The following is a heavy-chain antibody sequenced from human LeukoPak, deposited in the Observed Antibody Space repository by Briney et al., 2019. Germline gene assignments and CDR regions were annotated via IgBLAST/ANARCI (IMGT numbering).Heavy chain of an antibody. J-gene: IGHJ3*02. D-gene: IGHD2-15*01. CDR2: IYYSGST. V-gene: IGHV4-59*01. Sequence: SETLSLTCTVSGGSISSYYWSWIRRPPGKGLEWIGYIYYSGSTNYNPSLKSRVTISVDTSKNQFSLKLSSVTAADTAVYYCARGGYCSGGSCYSGAFDIWGQGTMVTVSS. CDR3: ARGGYCSGGSCYSGAFDI. CDR1: GGSISSYY.